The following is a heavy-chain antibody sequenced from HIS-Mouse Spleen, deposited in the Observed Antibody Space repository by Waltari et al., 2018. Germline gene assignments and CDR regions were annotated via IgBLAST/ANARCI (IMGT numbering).Heavy chain of an antibody. D-gene: IGHD6-13*01. Sequence: QLQLQESGPGLVKPSETLSLTCTVSGGSISSSSYYWGWIRQPPGKGLEWMGSIYYSGSTYYNPSLKSRVTISVDTSKNQFSLKLSSVTAADTAVYYCARREGYSSSWNYWGQGTLVTVSS. CDR2: IYYSGST. V-gene: IGHV4-39*01. J-gene: IGHJ4*02. CDR3: ARREGYSSSWNY. CDR1: GGSISSSSYY.